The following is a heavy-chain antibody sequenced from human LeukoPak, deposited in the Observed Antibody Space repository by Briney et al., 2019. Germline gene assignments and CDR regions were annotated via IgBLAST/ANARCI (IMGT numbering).Heavy chain of an antibody. CDR2: IYYSGST. Sequence: SETLSHTCTVSGGSISSSSYYWGWIRQPPGKGLEWIGSIYYSGSTYYNPSLKSRVTISVDTSKNQFSLKLSSVTAADTAVYYCARRRLVSGAFDYWGQGTLVTVSS. V-gene: IGHV4-39*01. CDR1: GGSISSSSYY. CDR3: ARRRLVSGAFDY. J-gene: IGHJ4*02. D-gene: IGHD5/OR15-5a*01.